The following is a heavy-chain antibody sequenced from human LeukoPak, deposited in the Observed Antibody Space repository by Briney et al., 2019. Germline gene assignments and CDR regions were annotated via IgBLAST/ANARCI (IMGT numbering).Heavy chain of an antibody. CDR1: GGTFSSYA. J-gene: IGHJ5*02. CDR3: ARDTALGYGDYVSWFDP. V-gene: IGHV1-69*13. Sequence: PMASVKVSCKASGGTFSSYAISWVRQAPGQGLEWMEGIIPIFGTANYAQKFQGRVTITADESTSTAYMELSSLRSEDTAVYYCARDTALGYGDYVSWFDPWGQGTLVTVSS. CDR2: IIPIFGTA. D-gene: IGHD4-17*01.